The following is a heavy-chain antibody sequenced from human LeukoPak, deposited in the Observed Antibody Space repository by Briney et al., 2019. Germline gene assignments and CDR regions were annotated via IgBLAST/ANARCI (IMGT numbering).Heavy chain of an antibody. CDR2: INTDGSST. D-gene: IGHD3-3*01. V-gene: IGHV3-74*01. Sequence: GGPLRLSCAASGFTFSSYWMHWVRQAPGKGLVWVSRINTDGSSTSYADSVKGRFTISRDNAKNTLYLQMNSLRAEDTAVYYCARVSPDYDFWSGYYINAFDIWGQGTMVTVSS. J-gene: IGHJ3*02. CDR1: GFTFSSYW. CDR3: ARVSPDYDFWSGYYINAFDI.